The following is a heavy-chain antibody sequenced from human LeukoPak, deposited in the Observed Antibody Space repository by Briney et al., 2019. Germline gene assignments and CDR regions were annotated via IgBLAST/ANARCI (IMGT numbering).Heavy chain of an antibody. CDR2: ISSSSSTI. V-gene: IGHV3-48*01. D-gene: IGHD2-8*01. J-gene: IGHJ3*02. CDR1: GFTFSSYS. CDR3: AKDLMVYATAWAFDI. Sequence: GGSLRLSCAASGFTFSSYSMNWVRQAPGKGLEWVSYISSSSSTIYYADSVKGRFTISRDNSKNTLYLQMNSLRAEDTAVYYCAKDLMVYATAWAFDIWGQGTMVTVSS.